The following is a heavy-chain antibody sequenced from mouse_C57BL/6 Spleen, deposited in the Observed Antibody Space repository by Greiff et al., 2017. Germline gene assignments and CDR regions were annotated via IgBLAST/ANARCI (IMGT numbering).Heavy chain of an antibody. CDR2: IYPGDGDT. D-gene: IGHD2-3*01. CDR1: GYAFSSSW. CDR3: AGWLNYFDY. V-gene: IGHV1-82*01. Sequence: VQLQESGPELVKPGASVKISCKASGYAFSSSWMNWVKQRPGKGLEWIGRIYPGDGDTNYNGKFKGKATLSADKSSSTAYMQLSSLTSEDSAVYFCAGWLNYFDYWGQGTTLTVSS. J-gene: IGHJ2*01.